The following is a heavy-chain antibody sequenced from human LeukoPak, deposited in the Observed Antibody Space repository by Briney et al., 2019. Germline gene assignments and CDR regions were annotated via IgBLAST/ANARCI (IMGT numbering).Heavy chain of an antibody. CDR3: ARIEQQLVTGGYFAY. CDR2: ISYDGSNK. D-gene: IGHD6-13*01. V-gene: IGHV3-30-3*01. Sequence: PGGSLRLSCAASGFTFSSYAMHWVRQAPGKGLEWVAVISYDGSNKYYADSVKGRFTISRDNSKNTLYLQMNSLRAEDTAVYYCARIEQQLVTGGYFAYWGQGTLVTVSS. CDR1: GFTFSSYA. J-gene: IGHJ4*02.